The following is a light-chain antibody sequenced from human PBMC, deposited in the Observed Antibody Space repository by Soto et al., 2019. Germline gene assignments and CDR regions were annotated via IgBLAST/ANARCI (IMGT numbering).Light chain of an antibody. J-gene: IGKJ1*01. Sequence: EIVMTPSPATVPVSPGERVTLSCSARKGGSIDLAWYQQKPGQAPRLLIYGASTRATDIPPSFTGSGSGTEFTLTISSLQSEDIAVYYCQQYNKWPQTFGQGTKVDIK. CDR2: GAS. CDR1: KGGSID. CDR3: QQYNKWPQT. V-gene: IGKV3-15*01.